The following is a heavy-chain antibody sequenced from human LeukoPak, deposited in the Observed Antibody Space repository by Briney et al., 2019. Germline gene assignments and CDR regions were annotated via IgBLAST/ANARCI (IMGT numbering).Heavy chain of an antibody. J-gene: IGHJ4*02. D-gene: IGHD6-6*01. CDR3: ARDTASIAARPDYFDY. Sequence: GGSLRLSCAASGFTFSSYSMNWVRQAPGKGLEWVSSISSSSSYIYYADSVKGRFTISRDNAKNSLYLRMNSLRAEDTAVYYCARDTASIAARPDYFDYWGQGTLVTVSS. CDR1: GFTFSSYS. V-gene: IGHV3-21*01. CDR2: ISSSSSYI.